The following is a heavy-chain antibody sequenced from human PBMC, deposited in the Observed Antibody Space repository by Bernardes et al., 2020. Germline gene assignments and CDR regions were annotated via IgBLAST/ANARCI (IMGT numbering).Heavy chain of an antibody. Sequence: GGSLRLSCVASGFTLSDAGMTWVRQAPGKGLEWVGRIKSKSGGGTTDYSAPVKGSIMIARDDSKNTLYLQMNSLRAEDTAVYYCTKANWGGDCPGYNWFDPWGQGTLVTVSS. CDR3: TKANWGGDCPGYNWFDP. J-gene: IGHJ5*02. D-gene: IGHD2-21*01. CDR1: GFTLSDAG. CDR2: IKSKSGGGTT. V-gene: IGHV3-15*01.